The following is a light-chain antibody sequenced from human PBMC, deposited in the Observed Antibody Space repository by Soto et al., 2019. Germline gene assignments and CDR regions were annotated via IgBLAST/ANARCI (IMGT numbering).Light chain of an antibody. CDR2: EVS. Sequence: QSALTQPASVSGSPGQSITISCTGTSRDVGNVQYLSWYQQCPGKAPKLMIYEVSNRPSGVSNRFSASKSGNTASLTISGLQAEDEGDYYCSSYTASSTFVFGTGTKVTVL. CDR1: SRDVGNVQY. J-gene: IGLJ1*01. V-gene: IGLV2-14*01. CDR3: SSYTASSTFV.